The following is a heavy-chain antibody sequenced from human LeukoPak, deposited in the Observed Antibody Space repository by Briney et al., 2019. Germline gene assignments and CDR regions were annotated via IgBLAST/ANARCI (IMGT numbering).Heavy chain of an antibody. CDR2: ISWNSGSI. J-gene: IGHJ4*02. Sequence: PGRSLRLSCAASGFTFDDYAMHWVRQAPGKGLEWVSGISWNSGSIGYADSVKGRFTISRDNAKNSLHLQMNSLRAEDMALYYCAKGRNRMVREGSDYWGQGTLVTVSS. CDR1: GFTFDDYA. CDR3: AKGRNRMVREGSDY. D-gene: IGHD3-10*01. V-gene: IGHV3-9*03.